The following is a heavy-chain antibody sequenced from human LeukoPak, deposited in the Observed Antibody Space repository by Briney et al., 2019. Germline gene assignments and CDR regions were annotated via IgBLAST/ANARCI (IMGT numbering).Heavy chain of an antibody. J-gene: IGHJ4*02. D-gene: IGHD6-13*01. CDR3: AKGGGAAARFDY. CDR2: ISGGGTST. V-gene: IGHV3-23*01. Sequence: GGSLRLSCAASGFTFTTYAMSWVRQAPGKGLEWVSTISGGGTSTYSADSVKGRFTISRDNSKNTLYLQINSLRAEDTAVYYCAKGGGAAARFDYWGQGILVTVSS. CDR1: GFTFTTYA.